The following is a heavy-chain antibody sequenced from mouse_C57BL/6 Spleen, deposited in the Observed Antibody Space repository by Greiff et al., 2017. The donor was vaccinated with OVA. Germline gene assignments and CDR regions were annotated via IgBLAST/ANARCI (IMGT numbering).Heavy chain of an antibody. D-gene: IGHD1-1*01. J-gene: IGHJ1*03. CDR1: GYAFSSSW. V-gene: IGHV1-82*01. CDR2: IYPGDGDT. Sequence: VQLQQSGPELVKPGASGKISCKASGYAFSSSWMNWVKQRPGKGLEWIGRIYPGDGDTNYNGKFKGKATLTADKSSSTAYMQLSSLTSEDSAVYFCAREDYYAEWDWYFDVWGTGTTVTVSS. CDR3: AREDYYAEWDWYFDV.